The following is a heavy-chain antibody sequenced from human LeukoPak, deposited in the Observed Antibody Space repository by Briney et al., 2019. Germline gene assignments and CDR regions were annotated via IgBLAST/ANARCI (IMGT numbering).Heavy chain of an antibody. CDR3: ASPPIDYYDSSGYYWTHRRYYYYMDV. Sequence: ASVKVSCKASGGTFSSYAISWVRQAPGQGLEWMGGIIPIFGTANYAQKFQGRVTITTDESTSTAYMELSSLRSEDTAVYYCASPPIDYYDSSGYYWTHRRYYYYMDVWGKGTTVTVSS. CDR1: GGTFSSYA. J-gene: IGHJ6*03. D-gene: IGHD3-22*01. CDR2: IIPIFGTA. V-gene: IGHV1-69*05.